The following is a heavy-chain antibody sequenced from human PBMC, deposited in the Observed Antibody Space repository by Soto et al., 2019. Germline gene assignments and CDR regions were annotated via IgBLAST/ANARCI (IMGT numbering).Heavy chain of an antibody. J-gene: IGHJ6*02. D-gene: IGHD2-21*02. V-gene: IGHV4-30-4*08. CDR2: IHYTGSI. CDR1: GGSISSEYFH. Sequence: QVQLQQSGPGLVEPSQTLSLTCAVSGGSISSEYFHWTWIRQSPGKGLEWIGYIHYTGSIMYIPYLKSRLTMAVATTKNQSSLQLTSVTAADTAVYFCAREDDGGDRNYYGLDVWGQGTTVTVSS. CDR3: AREDDGGDRNYYGLDV.